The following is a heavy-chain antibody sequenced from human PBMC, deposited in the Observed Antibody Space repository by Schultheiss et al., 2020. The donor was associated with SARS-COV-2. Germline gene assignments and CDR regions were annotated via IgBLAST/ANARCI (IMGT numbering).Heavy chain of an antibody. J-gene: IGHJ5*02. CDR1: GGSFSGYY. CDR2: INHSGST. Sequence: SETLSLTCAVYGGSFSGYYWSWIRQPPGKGLEWIGEINHSGSTNYNPSLKSRVTISVDTSKNQFSLKLSSVTAADTAVYYCARRGCRGGSCYYSDWFDPWGQGTLVTVSS. V-gene: IGHV4-34*01. D-gene: IGHD2-15*01. CDR3: ARRGCRGGSCYYSDWFDP.